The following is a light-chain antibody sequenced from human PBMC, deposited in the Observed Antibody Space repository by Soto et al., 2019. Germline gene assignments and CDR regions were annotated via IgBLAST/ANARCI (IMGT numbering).Light chain of an antibody. CDR1: QSIRNN. J-gene: IGKJ2*01. V-gene: IGKV3-15*01. CDR3: QQYDNWPPYT. Sequence: EIVMTQSPATLSVSPGERATLSCRASQSIRNNLIWYQQKSGQAPRLLIYGASTRATGIPARFSGSGSGTEFTLTISSLQSEDLAVYYCQQYDNWPPYTFGQGTKVDIK. CDR2: GAS.